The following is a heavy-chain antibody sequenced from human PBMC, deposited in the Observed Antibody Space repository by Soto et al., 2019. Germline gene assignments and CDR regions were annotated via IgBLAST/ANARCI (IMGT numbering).Heavy chain of an antibody. CDR1: GYTFTSYY. CDR2: MNPSGGST. V-gene: IGHV1-46*01. CDR3: AIEKVDQLSLFDY. J-gene: IGHJ4*02. D-gene: IGHD2-2*01. Sequence: QVQLVQSGAEVKKPGASVKVSCKASGYTFTSYYMHWVRQAPGQGLQWLGIMNPSGGSTSYAQKFQGRVTMTRKTSTSTVYMELSSLISEDTAVYYCAIEKVDQLSLFDYWGQVSLGTVSS.